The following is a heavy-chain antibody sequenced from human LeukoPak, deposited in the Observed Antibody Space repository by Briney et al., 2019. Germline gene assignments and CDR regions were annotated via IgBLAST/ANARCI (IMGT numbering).Heavy chain of an antibody. V-gene: IGHV4-34*01. Sequence: PSETLSLTCAVYGGSFSGYYWSWIRQPPGKGLEWIGEINHSGSTNYNPSLKSRVTISVDTSKNQFSLKLSSVTAADTAVYYCARDRIVVVPAAILVREKGHRYFDYWGQGTLVTVSS. CDR1: GGSFSGYY. CDR3: ARDRIVVVPAAILVREKGHRYFDY. D-gene: IGHD2-2*02. J-gene: IGHJ4*02. CDR2: INHSGST.